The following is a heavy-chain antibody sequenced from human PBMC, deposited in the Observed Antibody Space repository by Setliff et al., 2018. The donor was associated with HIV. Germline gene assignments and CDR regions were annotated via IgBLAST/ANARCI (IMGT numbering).Heavy chain of an antibody. CDR1: GGSIGTYY. J-gene: IGHJ6*03. CDR2: INWYGTT. CDR3: ARGSSWQYYYYYYMDV. D-gene: IGHD6-13*01. Sequence: PSETLSLTCSVSGGSIGTYYWSWIRQSPGKGLEWIAYINWYGTTDSNPSLKSRVTISADTSKNQFSLRLSSVTAADTAVYYCARGSSWQYYYYYYMDVWGKGTTVTVSS. V-gene: IGHV4-59*01.